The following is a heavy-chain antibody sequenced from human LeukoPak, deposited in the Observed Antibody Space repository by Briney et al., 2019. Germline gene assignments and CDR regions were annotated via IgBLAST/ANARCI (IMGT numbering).Heavy chain of an antibody. CDR1: GFTFSSYA. D-gene: IGHD1-26*01. V-gene: IGHV3-23*01. CDR2: ISYIGGNT. Sequence: GGSLRLSCAASGFTFSSYAMFWVRQAPGKGLEWVSGISYIGGNTYYADSVKGRFTISRDNSKNTLYLQMNSLRAEDTAIYYCAKDRYSMIDSYGMDVWGQGTTVTVSS. J-gene: IGHJ6*02. CDR3: AKDRYSMIDSYGMDV.